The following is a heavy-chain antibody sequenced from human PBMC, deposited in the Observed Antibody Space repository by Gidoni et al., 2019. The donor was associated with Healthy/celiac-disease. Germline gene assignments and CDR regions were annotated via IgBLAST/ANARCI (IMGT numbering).Heavy chain of an antibody. Sequence: EVQLVESGGGLVQPGGSLRPSCASSGFTLSSYWMSWGRQVPGKGLEWVANIKQDGSEKYYVDSVKGRFTISRDNAKNSLYLQMNSLRAEDTAVYYCARDLYSSWPYYYYYGMDVWGQGTTVTVSS. V-gene: IGHV3-7*03. J-gene: IGHJ6*02. CDR2: IKQDGSEK. D-gene: IGHD6-6*01. CDR1: GFTLSSYW. CDR3: ARDLYSSWPYYYYYGMDV.